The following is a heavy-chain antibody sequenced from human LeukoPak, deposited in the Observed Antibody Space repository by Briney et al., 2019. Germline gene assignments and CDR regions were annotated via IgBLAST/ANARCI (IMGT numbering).Heavy chain of an antibody. Sequence: GGSLRLSCAASGFTFSSYAMHWVRQAPGKGLEYVSGISTNGGSTYYADSEKGRFTISRDNSKNTLFLQMGSLRSDDTAVYYCARAGIAAAVLESYFDYRGQGTLVTVSS. CDR1: GFTFSSYA. CDR2: ISTNGGST. CDR3: ARAGIAAAVLESYFDY. J-gene: IGHJ4*02. V-gene: IGHV3-64*02. D-gene: IGHD6-13*01.